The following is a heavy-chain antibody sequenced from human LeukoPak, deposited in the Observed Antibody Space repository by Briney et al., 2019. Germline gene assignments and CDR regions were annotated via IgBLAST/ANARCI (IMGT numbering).Heavy chain of an antibody. Sequence: SETLSLTCTVSGGSISSYYWSWIRQPPGKGLEWIGSIYYSGSTYYNPSLKSRVTISVDTSKNQFSLKLSSVTAADTAVYYCARGIAVAGFDYWGQGTLVTVSS. CDR2: IYYSGST. V-gene: IGHV4-39*01. D-gene: IGHD6-19*01. CDR1: GGSISSYY. J-gene: IGHJ4*02. CDR3: ARGIAVAGFDY.